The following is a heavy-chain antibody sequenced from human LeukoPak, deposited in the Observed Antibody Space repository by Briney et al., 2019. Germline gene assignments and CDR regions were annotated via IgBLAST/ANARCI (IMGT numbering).Heavy chain of an antibody. CDR3: AREWRIAAAAD. D-gene: IGHD6-13*01. J-gene: IGHJ3*01. CDR2: INTHGST. CDR1: GGSISSDY. V-gene: IGHV4-4*07. Sequence: PSETLSLTCTVSGGSISSDYWSWIRQPAGKGLEWIGRINTHGSTNYNPSLKSRVTMSLDTSNNQFSLRLTSLTAADTAVYYCAREWRIAAAADWGQGTLVTVSS.